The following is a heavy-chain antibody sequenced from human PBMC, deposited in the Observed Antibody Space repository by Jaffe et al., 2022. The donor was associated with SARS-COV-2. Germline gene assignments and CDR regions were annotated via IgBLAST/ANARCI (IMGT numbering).Heavy chain of an antibody. D-gene: IGHD3-22*01. CDR3: ARVTYYYDSSGYYRDYFDY. V-gene: IGHV2-26*01. CDR1: GFSLSNARMG. CDR2: IFSNDEK. Sequence: QVTLKESGPVLVKPTETLTLTCTVSGFSLSNARMGVSWIRQPPGKALEWLAHIFSNDEKSYSTSLKSRLTISKDTSKSQVVLTMTNMDPVDTATYYCARVTYYYDSSGYYRDYFDYWGQGTLVTVSS. J-gene: IGHJ4*02.